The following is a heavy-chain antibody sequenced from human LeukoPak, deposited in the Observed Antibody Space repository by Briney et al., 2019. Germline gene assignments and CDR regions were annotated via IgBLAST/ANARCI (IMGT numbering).Heavy chain of an antibody. CDR2: ISYSSSTI. Sequence: PGGSLRLSCAASGFTFSSYSMNWARQAPGKGLEWVSYISYSSSTIYYADSVKGRFTISRDNGKNSLYLQMNSLRAEDTAVYYCARDYGGSSPFDYWGQGTLVTVSS. V-gene: IGHV3-48*01. D-gene: IGHD4-23*01. CDR1: GFTFSSYS. CDR3: ARDYGGSSPFDY. J-gene: IGHJ4*02.